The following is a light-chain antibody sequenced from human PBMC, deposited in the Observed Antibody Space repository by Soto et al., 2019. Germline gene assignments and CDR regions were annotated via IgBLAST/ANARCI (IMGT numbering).Light chain of an antibody. V-gene: IGLV2-14*01. CDR1: SSDVGGYNS. J-gene: IGLJ1*01. CDR3: SSYSSSSTYI. Sequence: QSALTQPASVSGSPGQSITISCTGTSSDVGGYNSVSWYQQHPGKAPKLMIYDVSNRPSGVSNRFSGSKSGNTASLTISGLQAEYEADYYCSSYSSSSTYIFGTGTKLTVL. CDR2: DVS.